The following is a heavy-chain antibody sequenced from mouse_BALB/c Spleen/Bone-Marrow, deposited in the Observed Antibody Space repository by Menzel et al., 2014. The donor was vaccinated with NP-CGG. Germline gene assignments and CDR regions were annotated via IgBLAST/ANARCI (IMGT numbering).Heavy chain of an antibody. Sequence: EVMLVESGGGLVQPGGSTKLSCVASGFTFSNYWMNWVRQSPEKGLEWVAEIRLKSNNYATHYAESVKGRFTISRDDSKSSVYLQMNNLRAEDTGIYYCTRNWDYFDYWGQGTTLTVSS. CDR2: IRLKSNNYAT. J-gene: IGHJ2*01. V-gene: IGHV6-6*02. CDR1: GFTFSNYW. CDR3: TRNWDYFDY. D-gene: IGHD4-1*01.